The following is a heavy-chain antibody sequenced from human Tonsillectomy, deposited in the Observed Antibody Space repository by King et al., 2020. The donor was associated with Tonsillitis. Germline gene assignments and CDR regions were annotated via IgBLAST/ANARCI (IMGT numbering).Heavy chain of an antibody. D-gene: IGHD6-19*01. Sequence: QLVQSGGGLVQPGGSLRLSCAASGFTFSSYAMSWVRQAPGKGLEWVSLISSSGGSTYYADSVKGRFTISRDNSKNTLYLQMNSMGAEDTAVYYCAKDSGGGWPFDYWGQGTLFTFSS. J-gene: IGHJ4*02. CDR1: GFTFSSYA. CDR3: AKDSGGGWPFDY. V-gene: IGHV3-23*04. CDR2: ISSSGGST.